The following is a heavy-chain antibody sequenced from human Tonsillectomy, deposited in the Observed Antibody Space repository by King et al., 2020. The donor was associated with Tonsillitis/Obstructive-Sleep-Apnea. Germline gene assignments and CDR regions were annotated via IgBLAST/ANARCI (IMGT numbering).Heavy chain of an antibody. V-gene: IGHV3-9*01. D-gene: IGHD6-13*01. CDR1: GFTFDDYA. CDR2: ISWNSLTI. J-gene: IGHJ3*02. Sequence: EVQLVESGGVLVQPGRSLRISCAASGFTFDDYAVHWVRQAPGKGLEWVSGISWNSLTIGYADSVKGRFTISRDNAKNSLHLQMNGLRAEDTAFYYCAKDLIIATAGTPGDAFDIWGQGTMVTVSS. CDR3: AKDLIIATAGTPGDAFDI.